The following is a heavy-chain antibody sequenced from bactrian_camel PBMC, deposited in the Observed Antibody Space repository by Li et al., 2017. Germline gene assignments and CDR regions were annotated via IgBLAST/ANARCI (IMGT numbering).Heavy chain of an antibody. CDR1: GFTFSNYW. Sequence: HVQLVESGGGSVQAGGSLRLSCAASGFTFSNYWMYWVRQAPGKGLEWVSTISGLAGATRYAGFVKGRFTISRDNAKNTLYLQLNSLKPEDTAMYYCAADLEYGLGSVFSCWGQGTQVTVS. CDR2: ISGLAGAT. CDR3: AADLEYGLGSVFSC. D-gene: IGHD5*01. J-gene: IGHJ4*01. V-gene: IGHV3S1*01.